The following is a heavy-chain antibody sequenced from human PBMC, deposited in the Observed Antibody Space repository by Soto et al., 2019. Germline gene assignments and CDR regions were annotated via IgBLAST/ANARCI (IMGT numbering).Heavy chain of an antibody. CDR3: ARSGSYYPARNWFGP. J-gene: IGHJ5*02. CDR2: ISDFNDDT. V-gene: IGHV1-18*01. Sequence: QVPLVQSGAEMKNPGASVKVSCKASGYTFTSYGISWVRQAPGQGLEWMGWISDFNDDTNHAQKLQGRVTMTKDTSTSTAYMELRSLKSDDTAVYYCARSGSYYPARNWFGPWGQGTLVTVSS. CDR1: GYTFTSYG. D-gene: IGHD3-10*01.